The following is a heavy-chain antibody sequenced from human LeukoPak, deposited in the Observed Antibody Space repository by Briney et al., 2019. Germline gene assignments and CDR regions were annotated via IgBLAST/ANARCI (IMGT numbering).Heavy chain of an antibody. CDR3: AKDLFGGGYDYYSGMDV. Sequence: PGRSLRLSCAASGFTFISHGIHWVRQAPGKGLEWVGLISYDGTNKYYTESVKGRFTISRDNSKNTLYLQMNSLRAEDTAVYYCAKDLFGGGYDYYSGMDVWGQGTTVTVSS. D-gene: IGHD3-16*01. V-gene: IGHV3-30*18. CDR2: ISYDGTNK. CDR1: GFTFISHG. J-gene: IGHJ6*02.